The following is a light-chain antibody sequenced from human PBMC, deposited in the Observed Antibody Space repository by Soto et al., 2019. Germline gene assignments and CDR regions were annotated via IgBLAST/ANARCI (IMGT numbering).Light chain of an antibody. CDR2: EVS. CDR1: SSDVGSYDH. J-gene: IGLJ1*01. V-gene: IGLV2-14*01. CDR3: ISYTGSNTYV. Sequence: QSALTQPASVSGSPGQSITISCSGTSSDVGSYDHVAWYQQFPGKTPKLMIYEVSNRPSGVSSRFSGSKSGNTASLTISGLQAEDEADYYCISYTGSNTYVFGTGTKVTVL.